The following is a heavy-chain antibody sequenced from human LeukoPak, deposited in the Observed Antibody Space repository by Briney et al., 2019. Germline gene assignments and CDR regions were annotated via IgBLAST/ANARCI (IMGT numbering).Heavy chain of an antibody. CDR3: AKTTTGYSSGRYPGWPVDY. CDR2: ISGSGGIT. J-gene: IGHJ4*02. D-gene: IGHD6-19*01. Sequence: GGSLRLSCAASGFTFSSYAIYWVRQAPGKGLEWVSGISGSGGITYFADPVKGRFTISRDNSKNTVYLQMNSLRVEDTTVYYCAKTTTGYSSGRYPGWPVDYWGQGTLVTVSS. V-gene: IGHV3-23*01. CDR1: GFTFSSYA.